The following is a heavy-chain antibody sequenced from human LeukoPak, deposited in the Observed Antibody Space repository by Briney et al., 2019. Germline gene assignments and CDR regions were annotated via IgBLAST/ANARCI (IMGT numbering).Heavy chain of an antibody. Sequence: ASVKVSCKASGYTFTSYGISWVRQAPGQGLEWMGWISAYNGNTNYAQKLQGRVTMTTDTSTGTAYMELRSLRSDDTAVYYCARDYGESNPRWLHDPGFDYWGQGTQVTVSS. D-gene: IGHD5-24*01. CDR3: ARDYGESNPRWLHDPGFDY. V-gene: IGHV1-18*01. J-gene: IGHJ4*02. CDR1: GYTFTSYG. CDR2: ISAYNGNT.